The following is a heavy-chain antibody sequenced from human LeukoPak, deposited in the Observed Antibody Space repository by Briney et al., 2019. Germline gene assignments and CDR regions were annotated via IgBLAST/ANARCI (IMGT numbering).Heavy chain of an antibody. Sequence: ASVKVSCKASGYTFTSYGISWVRQAPGQGLEWMGWISAYNGNTNYAQKLQGRVTMTTDTSTSTAYMELRSLRPEDTAVYYCAVSYCSSTSCYYFDYWGQGTLVTVSS. J-gene: IGHJ4*02. D-gene: IGHD2-2*01. CDR3: AVSYCSSTSCYYFDY. CDR1: GYTFTSYG. CDR2: ISAYNGNT. V-gene: IGHV1-18*01.